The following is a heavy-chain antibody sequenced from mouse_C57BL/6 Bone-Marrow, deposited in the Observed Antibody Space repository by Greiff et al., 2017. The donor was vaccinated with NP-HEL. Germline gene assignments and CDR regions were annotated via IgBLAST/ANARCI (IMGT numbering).Heavy chain of an antibody. CDR1: GYTFTSYW. CDR2: IDPSDSYN. J-gene: IGHJ2*01. CDR3: ARRVTTVVEHFDY. V-gene: IGHV1-50*01. D-gene: IGHD1-1*01. Sequence: QVQLQQPGAELVKPGASVKLSCKASGYTFTSYWMQWVKQRPGQGLEWIGEIDPSDSYNNYNQKFKGKATLTVDTSSSTAYMQLSSLTSEDSAVYYCARRVTTVVEHFDYWGQGTTLTVSS.